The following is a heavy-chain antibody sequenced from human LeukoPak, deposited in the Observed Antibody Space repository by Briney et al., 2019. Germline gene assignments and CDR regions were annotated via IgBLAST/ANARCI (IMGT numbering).Heavy chain of an antibody. V-gene: IGHV1-24*01. CDR3: ATLDRPSGLDYFDY. Sequence: ASVKVSCKVSGYTLTEFSIHWVRQPPGKGLEWVGVLNREDRENGEAIYAQKFQGRVTMTEDTSTDTAYMELRSLRSEDTAVYYCATLDRPSGLDYFDYWGQGTLVTVSS. J-gene: IGHJ4*02. CDR2: LNREDRENGEA. CDR1: GYTLTEFS. D-gene: IGHD3/OR15-3a*01.